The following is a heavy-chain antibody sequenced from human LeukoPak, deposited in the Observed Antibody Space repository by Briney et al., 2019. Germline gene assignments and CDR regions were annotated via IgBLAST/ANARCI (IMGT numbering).Heavy chain of an antibody. Sequence: SETLSLTCTVSGGSISSYYWSWIRQPPGKGLEWIGYIFYTGSTNYNPSLKSRVTISVDTSKKQFSLKLSSVTAADTAVYYCARETDDSSGNYYGDWGQGTLVTVSS. CDR2: IFYTGST. J-gene: IGHJ4*02. CDR1: GGSISSYY. D-gene: IGHD3-22*01. CDR3: ARETDDSSGNYYGD. V-gene: IGHV4-59*01.